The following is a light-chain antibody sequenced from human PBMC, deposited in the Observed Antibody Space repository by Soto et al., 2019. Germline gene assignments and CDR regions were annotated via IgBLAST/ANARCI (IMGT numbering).Light chain of an antibody. CDR3: QVDGTSMSGLSV. J-gene: IGLJ1*01. Sequence: QSVLTQPPSVSGAPGQRVTISCTGTSSNIGAGQDVHWYRQLPGAAPKFLISDSNNRASGVPDRFSVSKSGASASLAITGLRAEDEGDYFCQVDGTSMSGLSVFGTGTKVTVL. CDR2: DSN. V-gene: IGLV1-40*01. CDR1: SSNIGAGQD.